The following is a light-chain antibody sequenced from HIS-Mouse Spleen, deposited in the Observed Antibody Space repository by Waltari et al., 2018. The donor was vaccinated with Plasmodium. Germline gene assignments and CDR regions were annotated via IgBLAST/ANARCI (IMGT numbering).Light chain of an antibody. CDR1: QSVSSN. J-gene: IGKJ3*01. V-gene: IGKV3-15*01. CDR3: QQYNNWSFT. CDR2: GAS. Sequence: EIVMTQSPPTLSVSPGERATLSCRASQSVSSNLAWYQQKPGQAPRLLIYGASTRPTGIPARFSGSGSGTEFTLTISSLQSEDFAVYYCQQYNNWSFTFGPGTKVDIK.